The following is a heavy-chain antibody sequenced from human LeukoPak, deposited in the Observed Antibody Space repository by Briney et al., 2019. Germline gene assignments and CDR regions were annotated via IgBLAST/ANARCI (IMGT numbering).Heavy chain of an antibody. J-gene: IGHJ4*02. CDR1: GFPFSHYD. Sequence: GGSLRLSCAASGFPFSHYDMSWVRQAPGKGLEGVSTITCSGGTTYHADSVKGRFTISRDNSKNTLYLQMNSLRAEDTAIYYCAKRHGSGIKYFEFWGQGTLVTVSS. V-gene: IGHV3-23*01. D-gene: IGHD3-10*01. CDR2: ITCSGGTT. CDR3: AKRHGSGIKYFEF.